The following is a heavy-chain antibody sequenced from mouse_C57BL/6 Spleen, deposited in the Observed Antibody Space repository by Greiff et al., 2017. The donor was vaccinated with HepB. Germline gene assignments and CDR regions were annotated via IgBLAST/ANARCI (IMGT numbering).Heavy chain of an antibody. J-gene: IGHJ4*01. D-gene: IGHD3-3*01. CDR1: GYTFTDYE. V-gene: IGHV1-15*01. Sequence: VKLMESGAELVRPGASVTLSCKASGYTFTDYEMHWVKQTPVHGLEWIGAIDPETGGTAYNQKFKGKAILTADKSSSTAYMELRSLTSEDSAVYYCTRRGGPRVMDYWGQGTSVTVSS. CDR3: TRRGGPRVMDY. CDR2: IDPETGGT.